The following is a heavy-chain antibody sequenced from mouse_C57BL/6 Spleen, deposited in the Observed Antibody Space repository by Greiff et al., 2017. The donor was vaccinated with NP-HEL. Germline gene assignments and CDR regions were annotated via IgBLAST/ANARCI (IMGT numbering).Heavy chain of an antibody. J-gene: IGHJ1*03. D-gene: IGHD4-1*02. CDR2: IRSKSNNYAT. V-gene: IGHV10-1*01. CDR1: GFSFNTYA. Sequence: DVKLVESGGGLVQPKGSLKLSCAASGFSFNTYAMNWVRQAPGKGLEWVARIRSKSNNYATYYADSVKDRFTISRDDSESMLYLQMNNLKTEDTAMYYCVGQGLPTGTWYFDVWGTGTTVTVSS. CDR3: VGQGLPTGTWYFDV.